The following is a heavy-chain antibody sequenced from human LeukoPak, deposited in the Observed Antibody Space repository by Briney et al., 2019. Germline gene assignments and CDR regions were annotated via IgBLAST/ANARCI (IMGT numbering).Heavy chain of an antibody. J-gene: IGHJ3*02. CDR3: PYDILTGDAFNI. CDR2: IHYSGST. Sequence: SETLSLTCTVSGGSISSSCYYGGRIRQPPGKGLGRIGSIHYSGSTYYNPSLKSRVTISVDTSKNQFSLRLSSVTAAATAVYYCPYDILTGDAFNIWGQGTMVTVSS. D-gene: IGHD3-9*01. V-gene: IGHV4-39*07. CDR1: GGSISSSCYY.